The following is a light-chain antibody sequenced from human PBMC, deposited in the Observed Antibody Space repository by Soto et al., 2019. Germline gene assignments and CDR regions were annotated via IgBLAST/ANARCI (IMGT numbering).Light chain of an antibody. Sequence: QSVLTQPASVSGSPGQSITISCTGTSSDVGSYNLVSWYQQHPGKAPKLMIYEGSKRPSGVSNRFSGSKSGNTASLTISGLQAEDEADYYCCSYAGSSTLEVFGTGTKVPVL. CDR1: SSDVGSYNL. J-gene: IGLJ1*01. V-gene: IGLV2-23*01. CDR3: CSYAGSSTLEV. CDR2: EGS.